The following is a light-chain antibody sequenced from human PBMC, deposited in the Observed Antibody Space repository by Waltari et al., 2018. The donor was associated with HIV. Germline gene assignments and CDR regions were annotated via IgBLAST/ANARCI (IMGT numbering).Light chain of an antibody. V-gene: IGKV3-11*01. Sequence: EIVLTQSTATLSLSPGERATLSCRASQSVSTYLAWYQQRPGQAPMHLIYDASSRATGIPARFSGSGSGTDFTLTISSLEPADFAVYYCQQRSDWPRSTFGGGTKVEIK. J-gene: IGKJ4*01. CDR1: QSVSTY. CDR3: QQRSDWPRST. CDR2: DAS.